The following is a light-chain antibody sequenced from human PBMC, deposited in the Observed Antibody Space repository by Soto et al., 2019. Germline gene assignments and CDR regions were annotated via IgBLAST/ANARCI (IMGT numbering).Light chain of an antibody. CDR3: QQRDNWPIT. Sequence: EIVLTQSPATLSLSPGQRATLSCRASQSVSNFLAWYQQKPGQAPRLLIYDTFNRATGIPARFSGSGSGTDFTLTINNLQLEDFAVYYCQQRDNWPITFGQGTRLEIK. J-gene: IGKJ5*01. CDR1: QSVSNF. V-gene: IGKV3-11*01. CDR2: DTF.